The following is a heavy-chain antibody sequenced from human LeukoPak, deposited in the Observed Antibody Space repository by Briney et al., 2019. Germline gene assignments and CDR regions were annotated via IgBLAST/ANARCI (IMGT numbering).Heavy chain of an antibody. CDR3: AKRGYSGYGYYFDY. V-gene: IGHV3-7*01. CDR1: GFTFSSYW. D-gene: IGHD5-12*01. Sequence: GGSLRLSCAASGFTFSSYWMSWVRRAPGKGLEWVANIKQDGSEKYYVDSVKGRFTISRDNAKNSLYLQMNSLRAEDTAVYYCAKRGYSGYGYYFDYWSQGTLVTVSS. J-gene: IGHJ4*02. CDR2: IKQDGSEK.